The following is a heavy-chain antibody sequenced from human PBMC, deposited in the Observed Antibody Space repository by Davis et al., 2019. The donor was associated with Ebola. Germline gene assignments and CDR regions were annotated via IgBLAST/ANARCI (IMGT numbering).Heavy chain of an antibody. CDR1: GGSISGSY. CDR3: ARQGWSGYSLRHWLDP. V-gene: IGHV4-39*01. J-gene: IGHJ5*02. D-gene: IGHD3-3*01. CDR2: IYYSGIT. Sequence: SETLFLTCTVSGGSISGSYWGWIRQPPRKGLEWIGSIYYSGITYYNPSLKSRVTISVDTSKNQFSLKLRSVTAADTAVYYCARQGWSGYSLRHWLDPWGRGTLVTVSS.